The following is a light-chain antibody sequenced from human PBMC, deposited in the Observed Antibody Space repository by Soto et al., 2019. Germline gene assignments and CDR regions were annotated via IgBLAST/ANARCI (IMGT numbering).Light chain of an antibody. CDR3: QQYNSS. V-gene: IGKV1-5*03. Sequence: DIQMTQSPSTLSASVGDRVTITCRASQSIGSWLAWYQHKPGKAPKLLIYKASTLESGVPSRFSGSGSGTEFTLTISSLQPDDFATYYCQQYNSSFGQGTKVDIK. CDR2: KAS. CDR1: QSIGSW. J-gene: IGKJ1*01.